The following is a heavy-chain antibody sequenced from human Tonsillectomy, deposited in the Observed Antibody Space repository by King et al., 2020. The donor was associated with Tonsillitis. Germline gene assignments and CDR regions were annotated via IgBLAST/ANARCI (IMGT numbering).Heavy chain of an antibody. Sequence: VQLVQSGAEVKKPGASVKVSCKASGYTFNKYGIIWVRQAPGQGLEWMGWIATDTGKTTNAQNLQGRVTMTVDTSTSTAYMELRSLTSDDTAIYYCARESNVSPWFLDYWGQGTLVTVSS. J-gene: IGHJ4*02. CDR2: IATDTGKT. D-gene: IGHD3-22*01. CDR3: ARESNVSPWFLDY. CDR1: GYTFNKYG. V-gene: IGHV1-18*04.